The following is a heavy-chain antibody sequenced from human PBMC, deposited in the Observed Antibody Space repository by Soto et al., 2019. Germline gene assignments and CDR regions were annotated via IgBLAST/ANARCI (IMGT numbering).Heavy chain of an antibody. V-gene: IGHV3-7*01. CDR2: IKEHGSET. D-gene: IGHD6-6*01. J-gene: IGHJ4*02. CDR1: GFTFGTYW. CDR3: ARGLSHLAARVEGVYFDN. Sequence: EVQLVESGGGLVQPGGSLRLSCAASGFTFGTYWMSWVRQAPGKGLEWLANIKEHGSETFYVDSVKGRFTVSRDNAQNSLYLQMNSLRVEDSAVYYCARGLSHLAARVEGVYFDNWGRGTLVTVSS.